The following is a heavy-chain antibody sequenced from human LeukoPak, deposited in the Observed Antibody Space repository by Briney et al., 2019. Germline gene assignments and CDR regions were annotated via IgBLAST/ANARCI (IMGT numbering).Heavy chain of an antibody. Sequence: SETLSLTCAVYGGSFSGYYWSWLRQPPGKGLEWIGEINHSGSTNYNPSLKSRVTISVDASKNQFSLKLSSVTAADTAVYYCARPLGYGSYNWFDPWGQGTLVTVSS. V-gene: IGHV4-34*01. CDR3: ARPLGYGSYNWFDP. J-gene: IGHJ5*02. CDR1: GGSFSGYY. CDR2: INHSGST. D-gene: IGHD5-12*01.